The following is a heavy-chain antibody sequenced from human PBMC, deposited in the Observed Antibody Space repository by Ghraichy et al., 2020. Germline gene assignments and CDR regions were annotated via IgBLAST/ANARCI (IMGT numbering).Heavy chain of an antibody. CDR3: ASLIRYCSSTSCYIWFDP. CDR2: IYYSGST. V-gene: IGHV4-39*01. J-gene: IGHJ5*02. Sequence: SETLSLTCTVSGGSISSSSYYWGWILQPPGKGLEWIGSIYYSGSTYYNPSLKSRVTISVDTSKNQFSLKLSSVTAADTAVYYCASLIRYCSSTSCYIWFDPWGQGTLVTVSS. D-gene: IGHD2-2*02. CDR1: GGSISSSSYY.